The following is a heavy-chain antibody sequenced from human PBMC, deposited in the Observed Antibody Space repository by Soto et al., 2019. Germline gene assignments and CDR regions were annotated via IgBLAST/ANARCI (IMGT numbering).Heavy chain of an antibody. CDR1: GFTFSDYY. CDR3: AKYDIAVAGVDY. CDR2: ISGSGGST. Sequence: GGSLRLSCAASGFTFSDYYMSWIRQAPGKGLEWVSAISGSGGSTYYADSVKGRFTISRDNSKNTLYLQMNSLRAEDTAVYYCAKYDIAVAGVDYWGQGTLVTVSS. V-gene: IGHV3-23*01. J-gene: IGHJ4*02. D-gene: IGHD6-19*01.